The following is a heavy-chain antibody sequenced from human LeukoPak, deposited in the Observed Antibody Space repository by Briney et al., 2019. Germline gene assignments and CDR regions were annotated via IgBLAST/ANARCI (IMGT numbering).Heavy chain of an antibody. J-gene: IGHJ4*02. CDR2: VNHSGGT. Sequence: SETLSLTCDVSGGPFRAFYWSWIRQPPGKGLEWIGEVNHSGGTNYSPSLKSRVTISLDTSKNQFSLKLNSVTAADTAVYYCAKRGSNTWSDFDYWGQGTLVTVSS. CDR3: AKRGSNTWSDFDY. V-gene: IGHV4-34*01. D-gene: IGHD6-13*01. CDR1: GGPFRAFY.